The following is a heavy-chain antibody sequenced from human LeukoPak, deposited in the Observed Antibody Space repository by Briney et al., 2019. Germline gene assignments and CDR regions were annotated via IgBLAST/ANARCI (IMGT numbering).Heavy chain of an antibody. CDR2: MNPNSGNT. CDR1: GYTLTSYD. D-gene: IGHD6-13*01. Sequence: ASVKGSCKASGYTLTSYDINWGRKATGQGVGWVGWMNPNSGNTGYAQKFQGRVTMTRNTSISTAYMELSSLRSEDTAVYYCAREGEEQQLALDYWGQGTLVTVSS. J-gene: IGHJ4*02. CDR3: AREGEEQQLALDY. V-gene: IGHV1-8*01.